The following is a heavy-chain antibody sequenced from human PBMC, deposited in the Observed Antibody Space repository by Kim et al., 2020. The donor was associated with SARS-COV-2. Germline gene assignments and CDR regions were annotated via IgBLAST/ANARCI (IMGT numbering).Heavy chain of an antibody. J-gene: IGHJ4*02. V-gene: IGHV3-15*01. D-gene: IGHD6-19*01. CDR3: TTDVLYSSGWLFDY. CDR1: GFTFSNAW. Sequence: GGSLRLSCAASGFTFSNAWMSWVRQAPGKGLEWVGRIKSKTDGRTTDYAAPVKGRFTISRDDSKNTLYLQMNSLKTEDTAVYYCTTDVLYSSGWLFDYWGQGTLVTVPS. CDR2: IKSKTDGRTT.